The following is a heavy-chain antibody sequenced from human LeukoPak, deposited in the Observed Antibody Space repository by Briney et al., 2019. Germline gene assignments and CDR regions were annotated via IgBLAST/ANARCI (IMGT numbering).Heavy chain of an antibody. V-gene: IGHV3-33*06. CDR2: IWYDGSNK. CDR3: AKGRYCTNGVCYLDY. CDR1: GFTFRNYG. Sequence: PGGSLRLSCAASGFTFRNYGMNWVRQAPGKGLEWVTIIWYDGSNKYYADSVKGRFIISRDNSKNTLYLQMNSLRAEDTAVYYCAKGRYCTNGVCYLDYWGQGTLVTVSS. D-gene: IGHD2-8*01. J-gene: IGHJ4*02.